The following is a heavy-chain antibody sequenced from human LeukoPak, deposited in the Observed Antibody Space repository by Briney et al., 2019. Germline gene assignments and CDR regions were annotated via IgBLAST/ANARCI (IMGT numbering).Heavy chain of an antibody. D-gene: IGHD2-2*01. V-gene: IGHV1-24*01. J-gene: IGHJ6*04. CDR3: TTAQIVVVPVVPIGAHSYYYYGMDV. CDR1: GYTLTVLS. CDR2: FDPEDGER. Sequence: ASVKVSCKVSGYTLTVLSMHWVRQAPGKGLEWMGGFDPEDGERIYAQKFQGRVTMTEDTSTDTAYMELSSLRSEDTAVYFCTTAQIVVVPVVPIGAHSYYYYGMDVWGKGTTVTVSS.